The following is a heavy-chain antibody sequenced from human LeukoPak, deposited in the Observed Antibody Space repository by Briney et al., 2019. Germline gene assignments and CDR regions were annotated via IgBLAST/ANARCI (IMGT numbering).Heavy chain of an antibody. Sequence: GRSLRLSCAASGFTFSSYGMHWVRQAPGKGLEWVAVIWYDGSNKYYADSVKGRITISRDNSKNTLYLQMDSLRAEDTAVYYCARDKPNYYDSSGYSYYGMDVWGQGTTVTVSS. CDR3: ARDKPNYYDSSGYSYYGMDV. J-gene: IGHJ6*02. D-gene: IGHD3-22*01. CDR2: IWYDGSNK. CDR1: GFTFSSYG. V-gene: IGHV3-33*01.